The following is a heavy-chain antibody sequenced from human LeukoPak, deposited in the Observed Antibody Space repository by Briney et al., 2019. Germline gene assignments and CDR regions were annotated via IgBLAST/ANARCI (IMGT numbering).Heavy chain of an antibody. CDR2: IYSGGST. D-gene: IGHD4-23*01. CDR1: GFTVSSNY. CDR3: ARDTQNYGGNRFYYYAMDV. J-gene: IGHJ6*02. V-gene: IGHV3-53*01. Sequence: GGSLRLSCAASGFTVSSNYMSWVRQAPGKGLEWVSVIYSGGSTFYADSVEGRFTISRDNSKNTLYLQMNSLRGEDTAVYYCARDTQNYGGNRFYYYAMDVWGQGTTVTVSS.